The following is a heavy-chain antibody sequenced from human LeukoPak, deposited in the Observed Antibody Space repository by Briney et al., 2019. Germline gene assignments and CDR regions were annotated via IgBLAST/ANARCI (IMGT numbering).Heavy chain of an antibody. Sequence: GGSLRHSCAASGYIFSSYAMSWLRQAPGKGLEWVSRISGSGGSTSYADSVKGRFTISRDTSKNTLYLQMNSLRAEDTAVYYCARVNHESSGLILYWGQGTLVTVSS. D-gene: IGHD3-22*01. CDR2: ISGSGGST. CDR3: ARVNHESSGLILY. CDR1: GYIFSSYA. V-gene: IGHV3-23*01. J-gene: IGHJ4*02.